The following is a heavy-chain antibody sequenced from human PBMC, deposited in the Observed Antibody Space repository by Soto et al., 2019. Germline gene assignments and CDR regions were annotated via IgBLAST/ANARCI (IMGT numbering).Heavy chain of an antibody. Sequence: PSETVSLTCTVSGACSSRYCWSWIRQPPGNGLEWIGYIYYSGSTNYNPSLQSRVTISVDTSKNQFSLKLSSVTAADTAVYYCARLSWREFHLLTGYVPDPFDICGQGTMV. CDR1: GACSSRYC. J-gene: IGHJ3*02. CDR3: ARLSWREFHLLTGYVPDPFDI. D-gene: IGHD3-9*01. CDR2: IYYSGST. V-gene: IGHV4-59*08.